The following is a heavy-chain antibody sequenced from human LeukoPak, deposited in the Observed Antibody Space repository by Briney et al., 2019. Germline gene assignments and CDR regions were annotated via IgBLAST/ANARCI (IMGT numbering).Heavy chain of an antibody. CDR2: ISSSSSYI. J-gene: IGHJ4*02. Sequence: RGSLRLSCAASGFTVSSNYMSWVRQAPGEGLEWVSSISSSSSYIYYADSVKGRLTISRDNAKTSLYLQMNSLRAEDTAVNYWGRDPINIATAGKGFDYWGQGTLVTVSS. D-gene: IGHD6-13*01. V-gene: IGHV3-21*01. CDR1: GFTVSSNY. CDR3: GRDPINIATAGKGFDY.